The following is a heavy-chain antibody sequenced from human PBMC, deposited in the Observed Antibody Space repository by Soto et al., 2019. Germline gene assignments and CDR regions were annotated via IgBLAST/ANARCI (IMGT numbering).Heavy chain of an antibody. CDR1: ACTCSSKA. Sequence: GRSLTLSCAPAACTCSSKAMSWGSQAPGKGLEWVSAISGSGGSTYYADSVKGRFTISRDNAKNSLYLQMNSLRAEDTAVYYCARDRGYDAHDYYYNAMDVWGQGTMVTVSS. J-gene: IGHJ6*02. D-gene: IGHD2-15*01. CDR2: ISGSGGST. V-gene: IGHV3-23*01. CDR3: ARDRGYDAHDYYYNAMDV.